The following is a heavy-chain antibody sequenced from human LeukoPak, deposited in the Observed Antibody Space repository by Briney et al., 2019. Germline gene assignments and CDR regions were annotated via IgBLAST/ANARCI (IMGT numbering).Heavy chain of an antibody. D-gene: IGHD4-11*01. V-gene: IGHV3-30*02. CDR3: AKDGQDYSNYVHFDY. CDR2: IRYDGSNK. CDR1: GFTFSSYG. J-gene: IGHJ4*02. Sequence: GGSLRLSCAASGFTFSSYGMHWVRQAPGKGLEWVAFIRYDGSNKYYADSVKGRFTISRDNSKNTLYLQMNSLRAEDTAVYYCAKDGQDYSNYVHFDYWGQGTLVTVSS.